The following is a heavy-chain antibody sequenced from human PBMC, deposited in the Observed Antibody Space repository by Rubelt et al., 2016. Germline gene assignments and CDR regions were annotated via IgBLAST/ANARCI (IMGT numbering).Heavy chain of an antibody. J-gene: IGHJ3*02. V-gene: IGHV4-39*01. Sequence: QQQLQESGPGLVKPSETLSLTCIVSGGSISGSSYYWGWIRQPPGKGLEWIASIFSSGSTSYSPSPKSLGTISVDTSKNQCSLKLKSVTAADTAVYYCASGSSEWLMDAFDIWGQGTMVTVSS. D-gene: IGHD1-26*01. CDR1: GGSISGSSYY. CDR2: IFSSGST. CDR3: ASGSSEWLMDAFDI.